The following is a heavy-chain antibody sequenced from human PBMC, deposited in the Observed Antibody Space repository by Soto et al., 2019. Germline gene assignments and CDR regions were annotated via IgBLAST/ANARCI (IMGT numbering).Heavy chain of an antibody. Sequence: SETLSLTCAVYGGSFSGYYWSWIRQPPGKGLEWIGEINHSGSTNYNPSLKSRVTISVDTSKNQFSLKLSSVTAADTAVYYCARRKGQWLVYNWFDPWGQGXLVTVYS. V-gene: IGHV4-34*01. CDR2: INHSGST. CDR1: GGSFSGYY. J-gene: IGHJ5*02. D-gene: IGHD6-19*01. CDR3: ARRKGQWLVYNWFDP.